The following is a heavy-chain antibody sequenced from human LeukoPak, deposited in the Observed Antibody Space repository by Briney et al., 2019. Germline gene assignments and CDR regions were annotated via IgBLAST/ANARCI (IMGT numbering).Heavy chain of an antibody. CDR3: AKGGGDHWGYFHY. J-gene: IGHJ4*02. Sequence: GGSLRLSCAASGFTFSSYGMHWVRQAPGKGLEWVAVISYDGINKYYAGSVKGRFTISRDNSKNTLYLQMNSLRPEDTAIFYCAKGGGDHWGYFHYWGQGALVTVSS. CDR1: GFTFSSYG. D-gene: IGHD3-16*01. V-gene: IGHV3-30*18. CDR2: ISYDGINK.